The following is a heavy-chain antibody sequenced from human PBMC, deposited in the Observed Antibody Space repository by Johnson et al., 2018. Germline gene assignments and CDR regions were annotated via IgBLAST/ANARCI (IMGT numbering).Heavy chain of an antibody. CDR3: SKTKRSSGLATHDAFDI. D-gene: IGHD6-19*01. CDR1: GFTFGDSA. V-gene: IGHV3-73*01. J-gene: IGHJ3*02. Sequence: VQLVQAGGGLVQAGGSRKLSCAVSGFTFGDSAIHWVRQASGKGLEWVGRVTGKTHSYATQYAASVKGRFTISRDNSKDTLYLQMDSLSAEDTAIYSRSKTKRSSGLATHDAFDIWGQGTLVTVSS. CDR2: VTGKTHSYAT.